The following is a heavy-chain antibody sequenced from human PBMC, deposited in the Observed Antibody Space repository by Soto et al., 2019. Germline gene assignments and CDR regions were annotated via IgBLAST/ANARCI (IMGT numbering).Heavy chain of an antibody. CDR3: AIWNIVLGPAARGGYYYYGMDV. CDR2: IIPIFGTA. V-gene: IGHV1-69*12. J-gene: IGHJ6*02. CDR1: GGTFSSYA. D-gene: IGHD2-2*01. Sequence: QVQLVQSGAEVKKPGSSVKVSCKASGGTFSSYAISWVRQAPGQGLEWMGGIIPIFGTANYAQKFQGRVTVTADESTSTAYMKLSSLRSEDTAVYYCAIWNIVLGPAARGGYYYYGMDVWGQGTTVTVSS.